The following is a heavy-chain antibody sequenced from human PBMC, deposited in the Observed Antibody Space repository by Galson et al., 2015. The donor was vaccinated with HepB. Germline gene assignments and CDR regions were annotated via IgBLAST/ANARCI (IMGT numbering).Heavy chain of an antibody. CDR1: GYPFTMYG. J-gene: IGHJ4*02. CDR3: AREGRFIGPRSSTYYFFDH. V-gene: IGHV1-18*01. D-gene: IGHD2-2*01. CDR2: ISTAGGNT. Sequence: SVKVSCKASGYPFTMYGVSWVRQAPGQGLEWMVWISTAGGNTTYAQKVQDRVTMTTDTSTNTVYLELRNLRSDDTAVYYCAREGRFIGPRSSTYYFFDHWGQGTLVTVSS.